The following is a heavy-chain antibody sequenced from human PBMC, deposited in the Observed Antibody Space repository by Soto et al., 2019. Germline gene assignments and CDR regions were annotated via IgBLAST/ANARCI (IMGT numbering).Heavy chain of an antibody. CDR1: GFTFSSYW. CDR2: INSDGSST. Sequence: EVQLVESGGGLVQPGGALRRSCAATGFTFSSYWMHWVRQAPGKGLVWVSRINSDGSSTSYADSVKGRFTISRDNAKNTLYLQMNSLRAEDTAVYYCARRNRWLQFGAFDIWGQGTMVTVSS. CDR3: ARRNRWLQFGAFDI. J-gene: IGHJ3*02. D-gene: IGHD5-12*01. V-gene: IGHV3-74*01.